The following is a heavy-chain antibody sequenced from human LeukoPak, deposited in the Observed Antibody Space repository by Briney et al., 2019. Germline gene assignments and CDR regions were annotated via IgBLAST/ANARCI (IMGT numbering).Heavy chain of an antibody. CDR1: GGSFSGYY. Sequence: SETLSLTCAVYGGSFSGYYSSWIRQPPGKGLEWIGEINHSGSTNYNPSLKSRVTISVDTSKNQFSLKLSSVTAADTAVYYCARGWGYSYGYLFNYWGQGTLVTVSS. J-gene: IGHJ4*02. D-gene: IGHD5-18*01. CDR2: INHSGST. V-gene: IGHV4-34*01. CDR3: ARGWGYSYGYLFNY.